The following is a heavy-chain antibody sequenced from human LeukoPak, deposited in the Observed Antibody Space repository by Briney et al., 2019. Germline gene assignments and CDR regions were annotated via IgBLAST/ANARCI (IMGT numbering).Heavy chain of an antibody. CDR1: GFTFTSSA. CDR2: IVVGSGNT. Sequence: SVKVSCKASGFTFTSSAVQWVRQACGQRLEWIGWIVVGSGNTNYAQKFQERVTITRDMSTSTAYMELSSLRSEDTAVYYCAADPLPNPRDNWNYVGYWGQGTLVTVSS. D-gene: IGHD1-20*01. J-gene: IGHJ4*02. CDR3: AADPLPNPRDNWNYVGY. V-gene: IGHV1-58*01.